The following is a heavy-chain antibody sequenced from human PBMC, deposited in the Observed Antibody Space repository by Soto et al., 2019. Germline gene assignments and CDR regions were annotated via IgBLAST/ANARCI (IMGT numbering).Heavy chain of an antibody. CDR3: AKGAGSSAGDYYYYGMDV. CDR2: ISYDGSNK. J-gene: IGHJ6*02. D-gene: IGHD6-6*01. Sequence: LGGSLRLSCAASGFTFSSYGMHWVRQAPGKGLEWVAVISYDGSNKYYADSVKGRFTISRDNSKNTLYLQMNSLRAEDTAVYYCAKGAGSSAGDYYYYGMDVWGQGTTVTVSS. CDR1: GFTFSSYG. V-gene: IGHV3-30*18.